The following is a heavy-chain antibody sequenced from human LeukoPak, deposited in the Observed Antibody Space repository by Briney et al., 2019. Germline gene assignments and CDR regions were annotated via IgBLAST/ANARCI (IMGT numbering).Heavy chain of an antibody. Sequence: SETLSLTCTVSGGSISSSSYYWAWVRQPPGKGLEWLGSIFYSGNTHYNPSLKSPVTISIDTSKNQFSLKVSSVTAADTAIYYCARDLSFDWFPYYFDYWGQGIPVTVSS. CDR3: ARDLSFDWFPYYFDY. V-gene: IGHV4-39*07. CDR2: IFYSGNT. CDR1: GGSISSSSYY. D-gene: IGHD3-9*01. J-gene: IGHJ4*02.